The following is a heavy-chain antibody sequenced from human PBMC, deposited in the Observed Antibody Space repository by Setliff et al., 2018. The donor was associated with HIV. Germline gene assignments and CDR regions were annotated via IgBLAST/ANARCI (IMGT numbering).Heavy chain of an antibody. CDR3: ARHSGLGGYYSPFDS. Sequence: PSETLSLTCTVSGGSIKSSSDYWGWIRQPPGKGLEWIGTIYYSGSTYYNPSLKSRVTISVDTSNNQFSLKLSSVTAADTTVYYCARHSGLGGYYSPFDSWGPGTLVTVSS. D-gene: IGHD3-22*01. V-gene: IGHV4-39*01. CDR1: GGSIKSSSDY. J-gene: IGHJ4*02. CDR2: IYYSGST.